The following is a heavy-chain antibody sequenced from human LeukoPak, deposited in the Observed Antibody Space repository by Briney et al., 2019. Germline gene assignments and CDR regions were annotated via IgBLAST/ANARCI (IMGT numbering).Heavy chain of an antibody. CDR2: INPSGGST. D-gene: IGHD4-17*01. CDR1: GYTFTSYY. Sequence: GASVKVSCKASGYTFTSYYMHWVRQAPGQGLEWMGIINPSGGSTSYAQRFQGRVTMTRDTSTSTVYMELSSLGSEDTAVYYCASNVADDYGDYRLDYWGQGTLVTVSS. V-gene: IGHV1-46*01. J-gene: IGHJ4*02. CDR3: ASNVADDYGDYRLDY.